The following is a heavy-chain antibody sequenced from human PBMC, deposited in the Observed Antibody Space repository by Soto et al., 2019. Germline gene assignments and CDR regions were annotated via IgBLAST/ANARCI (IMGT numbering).Heavy chain of an antibody. CDR1: GGSISSGDYY. J-gene: IGHJ6*02. CDR2: IYYSWCT. D-gene: IGHD5-18*01. CDR3: PGVKSLWSYYYGIVF. V-gene: IGHV4-30-4*01. Sequence: QVQLQGSGPGLLKPSQTLSLTCTVSGGSISSGDYYWSWIRQPPGKGLEWIGDIYYSWCTYSNPSLKRRISVSVGTSRIQFSLKRSSVTAVDSAVYYCPGVKSLWSYYYGIVFWCQWTTVIVPS.